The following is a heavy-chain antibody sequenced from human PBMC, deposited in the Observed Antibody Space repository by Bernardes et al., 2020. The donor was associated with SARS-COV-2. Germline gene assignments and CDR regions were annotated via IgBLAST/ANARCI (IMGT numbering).Heavy chain of an antibody. CDR1: CYTLTSYG. CDR2: ISVYNDNT. Sequence: ASVKVSCKASCYTLTSYGLSWVRQAPGQGLEWMGWISVYNDNTNYAQKFQDRATMTIDRSTSTAYMELRSLRSDDTAVYYCARGRHPAVDGYGVDVWGQGTTVTVSS. V-gene: IGHV1-18*01. D-gene: IGHD6-25*01. CDR3: ARGRHPAVDGYGVDV. J-gene: IGHJ6*02.